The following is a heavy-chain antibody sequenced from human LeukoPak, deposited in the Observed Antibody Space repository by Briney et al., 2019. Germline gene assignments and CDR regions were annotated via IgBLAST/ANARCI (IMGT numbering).Heavy chain of an antibody. J-gene: IGHJ4*02. CDR2: LSRDGGGT. Sequence: GVALRLSSGSSGVNFNNYAMYWECHASVTALEWDYHLSRDGGGTDYADSVKGRFTIYRDNSKNSLYLQMNSLITEDTALYYCAKDPFGGTSMAGFDYWGQGTLVTVSS. CDR1: GVNFNNYA. CDR3: AKDPFGGTSMAGFDY. V-gene: IGHV3-43*02. D-gene: IGHD3-16*01.